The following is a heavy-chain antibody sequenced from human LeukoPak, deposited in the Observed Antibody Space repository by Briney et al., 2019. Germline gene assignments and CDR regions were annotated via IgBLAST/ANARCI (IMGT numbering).Heavy chain of an antibody. Sequence: GGSLRLSCAASGFTFSTYSMNWLRLAPGKGLEWVSSISPDSNYKYYVDSVKGRFTISRDNAKSSLYLQMNSLRAEDTAVYYCARAGGSGPDYYYYYGMDVWGQGTTVTVSS. D-gene: IGHD6-19*01. CDR2: ISPDSNYK. CDR3: ARAGGSGPDYYYYYGMDV. CDR1: GFTFSTYS. J-gene: IGHJ6*02. V-gene: IGHV3-21*04.